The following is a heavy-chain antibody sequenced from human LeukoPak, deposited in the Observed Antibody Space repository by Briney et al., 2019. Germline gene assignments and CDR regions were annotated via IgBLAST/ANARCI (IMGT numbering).Heavy chain of an antibody. Sequence: GGSLRLSCAASGFTFSSYWMSWVRQAPGKGLEWVAYIKQGGSEKYYVDSVKGRFTISRDNAKNSLYLQMNSLRAEDTAVYYCARWGDYYGSGSPFDYYYYYMDVWGKGTTVTISS. CDR1: GFTFSSYW. V-gene: IGHV3-7*01. CDR2: IKQGGSEK. J-gene: IGHJ6*03. D-gene: IGHD3-10*01. CDR3: ARWGDYYGSGSPFDYYYYYMDV.